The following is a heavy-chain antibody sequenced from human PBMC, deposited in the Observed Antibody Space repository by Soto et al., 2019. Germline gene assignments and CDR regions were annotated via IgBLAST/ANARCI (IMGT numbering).Heavy chain of an antibody. D-gene: IGHD6-19*01. CDR2: ISGSGGST. CDR3: AKTPQWLAVVAGFDY. V-gene: IGHV3-23*01. J-gene: IGHJ4*02. Sequence: GGSLRLSCAASGFTFSNYAMAWVRQSPGKGLEWVSAISGSGGSTYYADSVKGRFTISRDNSKNTLYLQMNSLRAEDTAVYYCAKTPQWLAVVAGFDYWGQGTLVTVSS. CDR1: GFTFSNYA.